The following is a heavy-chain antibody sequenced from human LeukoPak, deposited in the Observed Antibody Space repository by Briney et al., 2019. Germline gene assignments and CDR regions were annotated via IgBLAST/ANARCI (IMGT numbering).Heavy chain of an antibody. CDR1: GFTFSSYW. J-gene: IGHJ4*02. CDR3: ARVPNRRITIFGVVIKAPPGDY. Sequence: GGSLRLSCAASGFTFSSYWMSWVRQAPGKGLEWVANIKQDGSGKYYVDSVKGRFTISRDNAKNSLYLQMNSLRAEDTAVYYCARVPNRRITIFGVVIKAPPGDYWGQGTLVTVSS. V-gene: IGHV3-7*01. CDR2: IKQDGSGK. D-gene: IGHD3-3*01.